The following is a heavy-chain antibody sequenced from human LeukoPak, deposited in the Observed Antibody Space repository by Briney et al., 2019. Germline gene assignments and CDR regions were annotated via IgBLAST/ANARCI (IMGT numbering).Heavy chain of an antibody. V-gene: IGHV3-53*05. D-gene: IGHD6-19*01. CDR1: GFTVSSNY. CDR2: IYSGGST. CDR3: ARVDSSGWYWYSFDD. Sequence: GGSLRLSCAASGFTVSSNYMSWVRQAPGKGLEWVSVIYSGGSTYYADSVKDRFTISRDNSKSTLYLQMNSLRAEDTAIYYRARVDSSGWYWYSFDDWGQGTLVTVSS. J-gene: IGHJ4*02.